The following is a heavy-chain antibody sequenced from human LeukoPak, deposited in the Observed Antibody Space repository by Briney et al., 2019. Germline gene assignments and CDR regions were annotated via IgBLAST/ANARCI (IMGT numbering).Heavy chain of an antibody. J-gene: IGHJ4*02. CDR3: ARGSSSWYSIDY. V-gene: IGHV1-18*01. Sequence: ASVTVSFTASGYTFTSYGISWVRQAPGQGRERMGWISAYNGNTNYAQKLQGRVTITIDTSTSTAYMELRSLRSDDTAVYYCARGSSSWYSIDYWGQGTLVTVSS. D-gene: IGHD6-13*01. CDR2: ISAYNGNT. CDR1: GYTFTSYG.